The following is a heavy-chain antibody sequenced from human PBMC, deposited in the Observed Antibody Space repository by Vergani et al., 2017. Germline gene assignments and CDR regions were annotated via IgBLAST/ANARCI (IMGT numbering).Heavy chain of an antibody. J-gene: IGHJ5*02. CDR1: GGTFSSYA. CDR2: IIPIFGTA. V-gene: IGHV1-69*13. Sequence: QVLLVQSGAEVKKPGSSVKVSCKASGGTFSSYAISWVRQAPGQGLEWMGGIIPIFGTANYAQKFQGRVTITADESTSTAYMELSSLRSEDTAVYYCARVRDIVVVPAAIGWFDPWGQGTLVTVSS. CDR3: ARVRDIVVVPAAIGWFDP. D-gene: IGHD2-2*02.